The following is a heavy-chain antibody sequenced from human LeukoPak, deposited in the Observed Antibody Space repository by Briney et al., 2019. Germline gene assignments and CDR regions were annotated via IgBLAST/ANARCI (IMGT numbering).Heavy chain of an antibody. J-gene: IGHJ5*02. CDR2: INHSGST. D-gene: IGHD3-10*01. Sequence: PSETLSLTCAVYGGSFSGYYWSWIRQPPGKGLEWIGEINHSGSTNYNPSLKSRVTISVDTSKNQFSLKQSSVTAADTAVHYCARGGPGYYYGSGSYLWSWFDPWGQGTLVTVSS. CDR1: GGSFSGYY. CDR3: ARGGPGYYYGSGSYLWSWFDP. V-gene: IGHV4-34*01.